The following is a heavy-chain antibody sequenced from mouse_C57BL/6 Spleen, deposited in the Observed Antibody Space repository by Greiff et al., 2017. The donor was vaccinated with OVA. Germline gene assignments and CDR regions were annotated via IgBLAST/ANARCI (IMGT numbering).Heavy chain of an antibody. CDR2: IGPGSGGT. J-gene: IGHJ3*01. V-gene: IGHV1-77*01. CDR3: ANDGYYGFAY. CDR1: GSTFPNSY. D-gene: IGHD2-3*01. Sequence: VQLQQSGAELVKPGASVKISCKASGSTFPNSYITWVKQRPGQGLEWIGKIGPGSGGTYYNEKFKGKATLTADKSSSTAYMQLSSLTSEDSAVYFCANDGYYGFAYWGQGTLVTVSA.